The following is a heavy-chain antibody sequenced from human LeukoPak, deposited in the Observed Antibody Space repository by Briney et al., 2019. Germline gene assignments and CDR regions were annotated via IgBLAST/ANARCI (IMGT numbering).Heavy chain of an antibody. CDR1: GSTFSSYA. Sequence: GGSLRLSCAASGSTFSSYAMSWVRQAPGKGLEWVSAISGSGGSTYYADSVKGRFTISRDNSKNTLYLQMNSLRAEDTAVYYCAKNLWFGELVDYWGQGTLVTVSS. V-gene: IGHV3-23*01. CDR2: ISGSGGST. D-gene: IGHD3-10*01. CDR3: AKNLWFGELVDY. J-gene: IGHJ4*02.